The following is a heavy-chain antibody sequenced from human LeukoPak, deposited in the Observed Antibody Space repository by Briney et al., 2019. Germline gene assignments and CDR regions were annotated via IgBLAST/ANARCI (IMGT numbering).Heavy chain of an antibody. V-gene: IGHV4-59*08. Sequence: SETLSLTCTISGGSIDNYYWSWIRQPPGKGLEWIGYIYYSGSTTYNPSLKSRVTISVDTSKNQFPLSLSSVTAADTAVYYCARHRPGPYDYWGQGTLVTVSS. J-gene: IGHJ4*02. CDR1: GGSIDNYY. D-gene: IGHD6-6*01. CDR2: IYYSGST. CDR3: ARHRPGPYDY.